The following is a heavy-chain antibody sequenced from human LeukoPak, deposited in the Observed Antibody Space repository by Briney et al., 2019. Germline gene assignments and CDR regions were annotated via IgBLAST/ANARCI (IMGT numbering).Heavy chain of an antibody. Sequence: GGSLTLSCAVSGFTVSTNYMSWVRQAPGKGLEWVSIIYTSGFPYYADSVKGSFTISRDNSKNTLFLQMSGLRAEDTAVYYCARDLTIAARPSDFESWGQGTLVTVSS. CDR3: ARDLTIAARPSDFES. D-gene: IGHD6-6*01. CDR2: IYTSGFP. V-gene: IGHV3-66*01. J-gene: IGHJ4*02. CDR1: GFTVSTNY.